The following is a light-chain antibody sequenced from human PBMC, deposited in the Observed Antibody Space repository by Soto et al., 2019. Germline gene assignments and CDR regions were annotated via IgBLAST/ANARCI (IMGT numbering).Light chain of an antibody. CDR2: AAS. V-gene: IGKV1-39*01. Sequence: DIQMTQSPSSLSASVGDRVTITCRASQRISNSLNWYQQKPGKAPDLLIYAASNLQSGVPSRFSGSGSGTDFTLPISSLQPEDFATYYCQQSYSSPQMYTFGQGTKLEIK. CDR1: QRISNS. CDR3: QQSYSSPQMYT. J-gene: IGKJ2*01.